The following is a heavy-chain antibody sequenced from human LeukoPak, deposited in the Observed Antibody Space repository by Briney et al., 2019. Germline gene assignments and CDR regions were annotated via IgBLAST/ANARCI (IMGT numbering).Heavy chain of an antibody. CDR3: AKEMYSSNWPHYFDY. CDR1: GFTFSNYA. D-gene: IGHD6-13*01. CDR2: ISGSGGST. J-gene: IGHJ4*02. V-gene: IGHV3-23*01. Sequence: GGSLRLSCAASGFTFSNYAMSWVRQAPGKGLEWVSGISGSGGSTYYADSVKGRFTISRGNSKKTLYLQMNSLRAEDTALYYCAKEMYSSNWPHYFDYWGQGTLVTVSS.